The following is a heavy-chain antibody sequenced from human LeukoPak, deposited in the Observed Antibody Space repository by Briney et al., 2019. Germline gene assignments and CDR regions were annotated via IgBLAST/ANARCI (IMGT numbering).Heavy chain of an antibody. D-gene: IGHD6-13*01. CDR2: IYYSGST. CDR1: GFNFSSYS. J-gene: IGHJ4*02. CDR3: AAWAAAGIASSYFDY. Sequence: PGGSLRLSCAASGFNFSSYSMNWIRQPPGKGLEWIGYIYYSGSTNYNPSLKSRVTISVDTSKNQFSLKLSSVTAADTAVYYCAAWAAAGIASSYFDYWGQGTLVTVSS. V-gene: IGHV4-59*08.